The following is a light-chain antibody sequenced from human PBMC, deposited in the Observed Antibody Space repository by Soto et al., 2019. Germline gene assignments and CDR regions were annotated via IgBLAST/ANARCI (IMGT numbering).Light chain of an antibody. Sequence: QSALTQPPSASGSPGQSVTISCTGTSSDVGGYNYVSWYQQHPGKAPKLMIYEVSKRPSGVPDRFSGSKSGNTASLTVSGRQSEDEADYYCCSYAGSNLPYVFGSGTKRTVL. CDR2: EVS. CDR3: CSYAGSNLPYV. J-gene: IGLJ1*01. CDR1: SSDVGGYNY. V-gene: IGLV2-8*01.